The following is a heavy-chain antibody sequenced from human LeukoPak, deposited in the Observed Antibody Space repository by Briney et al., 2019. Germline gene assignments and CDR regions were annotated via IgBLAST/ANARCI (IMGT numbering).Heavy chain of an antibody. CDR3: SKASGSYFAGFDC. CDR1: GFTFSSYA. V-gene: IGHV3-23*01. J-gene: IGHJ4*02. CDR2: ISGNGGST. D-gene: IGHD3-22*01. Sequence: PAGSLRLSCTASGFTFSSYAMTWIRQAPGKGLEWIAGISGNGGSTYYADSVKGRFTISRDYAKTTLQLQMNSLRADDTAVYYYSKASGSYFAGFDCWGQGTLVTVSS.